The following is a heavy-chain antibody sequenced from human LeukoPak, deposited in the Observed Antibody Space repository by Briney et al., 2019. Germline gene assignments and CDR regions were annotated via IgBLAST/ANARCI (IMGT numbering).Heavy chain of an antibody. D-gene: IGHD5-12*01. CDR1: GGSFSVYY. CDR3: ERGGIVATPYYFDY. CDR2: INHSGST. J-gene: IGHJ4*02. V-gene: IGHV4-34*01. Sequence: SETLSLTCAVYGGSFSVYYWSCIRQPPGKWLEWIGEINHSGSTNYNPSLKSRVTISVDTSKNQFSLKRSSVNAADTTGNYWERGGIVATPYYFDYWGKGTLVTVSS.